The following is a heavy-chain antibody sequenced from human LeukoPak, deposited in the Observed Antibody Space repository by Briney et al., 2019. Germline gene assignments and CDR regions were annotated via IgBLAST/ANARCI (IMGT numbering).Heavy chain of an antibody. J-gene: IGHJ4*02. V-gene: IGHV4-39*01. CDR2: IYYSGST. CDR3: ARRGASSSEEY. D-gene: IGHD6-6*01. CDR1: GGSISSSSHY. Sequence: SETLSLTCTVSGGSISSSSHYWGWIRQPPGKGLQWIGSIYYSGSTYYNPSLESRVTISVDTSKNQFSLKVSSVTAADTAVYYCARRGASSSEEYWGQGTLVIVSS.